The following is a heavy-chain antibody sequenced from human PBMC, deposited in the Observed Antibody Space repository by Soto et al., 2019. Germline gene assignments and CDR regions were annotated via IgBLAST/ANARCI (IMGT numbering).Heavy chain of an antibody. D-gene: IGHD5-18*01. CDR3: ARYSYGQYYYYYYGMDV. CDR1: GGSISSYY. Sequence: PLETLSLTCTVSGGSISSYYWSWIRQPPGKGLEWIGYIYYSGSTNYNPSLKSRVTISVDTSKNQFSLKLSSVTAADTAVYYCARYSYGQYYYYYYGMDVWGQGTLGTVSS. J-gene: IGHJ6*02. V-gene: IGHV4-59*01. CDR2: IYYSGST.